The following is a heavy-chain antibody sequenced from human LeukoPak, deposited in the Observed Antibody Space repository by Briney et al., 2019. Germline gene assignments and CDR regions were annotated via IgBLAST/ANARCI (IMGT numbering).Heavy chain of an antibody. Sequence: GASVKVSCKASGYTFTSYYMHWVRQAPGQGLEWMGIINPSGGSTSYAQKFQGRVTMTRDTSTSTVYMEPSSLRSEDTAVYYCARVDGRFLEWLPFDYWGQGTLVTVSS. V-gene: IGHV1-46*01. J-gene: IGHJ4*02. CDR1: GYTFTSYY. CDR2: INPSGGST. D-gene: IGHD3-3*01. CDR3: ARVDGRFLEWLPFDY.